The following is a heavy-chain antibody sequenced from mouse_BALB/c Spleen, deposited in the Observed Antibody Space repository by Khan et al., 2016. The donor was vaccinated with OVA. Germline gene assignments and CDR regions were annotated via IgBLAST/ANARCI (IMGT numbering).Heavy chain of an antibody. D-gene: IGHD2-14*01. CDR3: AREGAYYRSDGWFAY. J-gene: IGHJ3*01. V-gene: IGHV1-4*01. CDR2: IIPSNDYT. CDR1: GYTFTTYT. Sequence: QVQLQQPGAELARPGASVKMSCKASGYTFTTYTIHWVKQRPGQGLEWIGYIIPSNDYTNYNQKFKDRATLTADKSSSTAYMQLRSLTSEDSAVYYCAREGAYYRSDGWFAYWGQGTLVTVSA.